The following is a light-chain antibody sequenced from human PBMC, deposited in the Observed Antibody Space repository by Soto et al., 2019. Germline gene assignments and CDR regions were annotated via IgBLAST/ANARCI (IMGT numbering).Light chain of an antibody. J-gene: IGKJ2*01. Sequence: DIQMTQSPSTLSASVGDRVTITCRASQNISNWLAWYQQKPGKDPNLLIYKASNLESGVPSKFSGNGSGTEFTLTITSLQPDDFATYYCQQYSTYVYTFGQGTKLETK. V-gene: IGKV1-5*03. CDR3: QQYSTYVYT. CDR2: KAS. CDR1: QNISNW.